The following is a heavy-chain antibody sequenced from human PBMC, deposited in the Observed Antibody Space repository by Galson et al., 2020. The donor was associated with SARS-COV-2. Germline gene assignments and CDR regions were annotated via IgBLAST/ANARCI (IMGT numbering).Heavy chain of an antibody. J-gene: IGHJ6*02. CDR3: ARTQDYGDYVYYYYGMDV. V-gene: IGHV3-48*03. Sequence: GGSLRLSCAASGFPFSSYEMNWVRQAPGKGLEWVSYISSSGSTIYYADSVKGRFTISRDNAKNSLYLQMNSLRAEDTAVYYCARTQDYGDYVYYYYGMDVWGQGTTVTVSS. D-gene: IGHD4-17*01. CDR1: GFPFSSYE. CDR2: ISSSGSTI.